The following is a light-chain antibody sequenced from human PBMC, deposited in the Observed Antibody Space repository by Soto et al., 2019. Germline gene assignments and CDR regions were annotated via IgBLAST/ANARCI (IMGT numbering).Light chain of an antibody. CDR1: QSLNRD. CDR2: GAS. Sequence: IGMTQSQSTLSMSPGERARLSCRASQSLNRDLAWYQQKPGQSPRLLIFGASTRATGIPDRFSGSGSGTDFTLTISRLEPEDFAVYYCQQYGSSPMTFGQGTKVDIK. CDR3: QQYGSSPMT. J-gene: IGKJ1*01. V-gene: IGKV3-20*01.